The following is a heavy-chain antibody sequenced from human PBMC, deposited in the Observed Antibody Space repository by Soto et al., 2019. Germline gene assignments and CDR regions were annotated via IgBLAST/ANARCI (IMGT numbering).Heavy chain of an antibody. CDR2: IYYSGST. Sequence: SETLSLTCTVSGGSISSGGYYWSWIRQHPGKGLEWIGYIYYSGSTYYNPSLKSRVTISVDTSKNQFSLKLSSVTAAGTAVYYCARETLLWFGESNRALDYWGQGTLLTVSS. CDR3: ARETLLWFGESNRALDY. V-gene: IGHV4-31*03. D-gene: IGHD3-10*01. J-gene: IGHJ4*02. CDR1: GGSISSGGYY.